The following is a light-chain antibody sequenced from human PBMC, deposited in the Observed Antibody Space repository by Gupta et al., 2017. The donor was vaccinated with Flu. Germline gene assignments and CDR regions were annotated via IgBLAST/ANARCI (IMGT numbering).Light chain of an antibody. CDR2: GAS. CDR3: QQFGSSHT. V-gene: IGKV3-20*01. CDR1: QSVSNDY. J-gene: IGKJ4*01. Sequence: PSSLSLSPGDRATLSCRASQSVSNDYVCWYQQRPGQAPSLLYSGASNRASVIPDMFSGSGSGAFFTLTISSLEPEDFAFYYCQQFGSSHTFGEGTKVEIK.